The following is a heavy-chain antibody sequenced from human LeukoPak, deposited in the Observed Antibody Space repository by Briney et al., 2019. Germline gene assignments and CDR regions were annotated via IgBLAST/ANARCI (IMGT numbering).Heavy chain of an antibody. J-gene: IGHJ6*03. V-gene: IGHV4-34*01. D-gene: IGHD2-2*01. CDR1: GGSLSGYY. CDR2: INHSGST. Sequence: SETLSLTCAVYGGSLSGYYWSWIRQPPGKGLEWIGEINHSGSTNYNPSLKSRVTISVDTSKNQFSLKLSSVTAADTAVYYCARVLWGIVVVPAANNYYYYYMDVWGKGTTVTVSS. CDR3: ARVLWGIVVVPAANNYYYYYMDV.